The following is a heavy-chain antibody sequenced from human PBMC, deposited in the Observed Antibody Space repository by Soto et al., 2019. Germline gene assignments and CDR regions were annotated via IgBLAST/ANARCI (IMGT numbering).Heavy chain of an antibody. D-gene: IGHD3-3*01. J-gene: IGHJ4*02. CDR3: ARQEDFWSGYSFDY. CDR1: GGSISSYY. Sequence: SETLSLTCTVSGGSISSYYWSWIRQPPGKGLEWIGYIYYSGSTNYNPSLKSRVTISVDTSKNQFSLKLSSVTAADTAVYYCARQEDFWSGYSFDYWGQGTLVTVSS. V-gene: IGHV4-59*08. CDR2: IYYSGST.